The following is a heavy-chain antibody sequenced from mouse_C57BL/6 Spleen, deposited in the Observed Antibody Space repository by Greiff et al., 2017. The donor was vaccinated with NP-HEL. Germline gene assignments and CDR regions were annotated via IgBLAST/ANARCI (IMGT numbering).Heavy chain of an antibody. CDR2: IYPGSGNT. Sequence: QLKQSGAELVRPGASVKLSCKASGYTFTDYYINWVKQRPGQGLEWIARIYPGSGNTYYNEKFKGKATLTAEKSSSTAYMQLSSLTSEDSAVYFCARGDVYFDYWGQGTTLTVSS. CDR3: ARGDVYFDY. J-gene: IGHJ2*01. D-gene: IGHD3-3*01. V-gene: IGHV1-76*01. CDR1: GYTFTDYY.